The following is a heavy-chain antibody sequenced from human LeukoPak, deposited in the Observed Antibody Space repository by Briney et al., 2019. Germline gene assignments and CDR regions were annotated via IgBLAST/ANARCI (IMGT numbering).Heavy chain of an antibody. CDR2: INAGNDNT. Sequence: GASVKVSCKASGYTFTTYTIHWVRQAPGQRLEWMGWINAGNDNTKYSQKFQDRVTITRDTSTSTAYMELRSLRSDDTAVYYCARDYDILTGYAFDIWGQGTMVTVSS. J-gene: IGHJ3*02. CDR1: GYTFTTYT. V-gene: IGHV1-3*01. D-gene: IGHD3-9*01. CDR3: ARDYDILTGYAFDI.